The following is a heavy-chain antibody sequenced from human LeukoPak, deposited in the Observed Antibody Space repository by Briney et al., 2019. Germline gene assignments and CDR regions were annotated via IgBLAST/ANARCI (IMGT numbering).Heavy chain of an antibody. Sequence: GGSLRLSCAASGFTFSFYGIHWVRQAPGKGLEWVAVISDDGSTKYYSDSVKGRFTVSRDNAKNSLYLQMNSLRAEDTAVYYCATGDDWGQGTLVTVSS. D-gene: IGHD7-27*01. J-gene: IGHJ4*02. V-gene: IGHV3-30*03. CDR2: ISDDGSTK. CDR3: ATGDD. CDR1: GFTFSFYG.